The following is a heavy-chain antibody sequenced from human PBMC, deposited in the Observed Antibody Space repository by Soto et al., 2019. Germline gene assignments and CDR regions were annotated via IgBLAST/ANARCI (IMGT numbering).Heavy chain of an antibody. V-gene: IGHV3-23*01. Sequence: GGSLRLSCAASGITFSRYAMSWVRQAPGKGLEWVSAISGSGGSTYYADSVKGRFTISRDNSKNTLYLQMNSLRAEDTAVYYCAKIAFDGVVTHFYYWGQGTLVTVSS. CDR2: ISGSGGST. CDR1: GITFSRYA. CDR3: AKIAFDGVVTHFYY. D-gene: IGHD3-3*01. J-gene: IGHJ4*02.